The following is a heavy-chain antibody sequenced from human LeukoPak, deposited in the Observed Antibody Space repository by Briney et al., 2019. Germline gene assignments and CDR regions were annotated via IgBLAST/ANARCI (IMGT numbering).Heavy chain of an antibody. CDR1: GFTFSNYA. CDR2: ISGSGDST. V-gene: IGHV3-23*01. CDR3: AKSGYNRFDF. D-gene: IGHD5-24*01. J-gene: IGHJ4*02. Sequence: GGSLRLSCAASGFTFSNYAMRWVRQAPGKGLEWVSGISGSGDSTYYADSVKGRFTISRDNSKNTLYLQMNSLRAEDTAVYYCAKSGYNRFDFWGQGTRVSVSS.